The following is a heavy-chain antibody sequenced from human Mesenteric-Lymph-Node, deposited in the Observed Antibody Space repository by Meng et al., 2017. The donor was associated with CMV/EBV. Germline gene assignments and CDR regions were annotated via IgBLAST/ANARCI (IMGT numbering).Heavy chain of an antibody. Sequence: GESLKISCAASGFTFSSYEMNWVRQAPGKGLEWVSYISSSGSTIYYADSVKGRFTISRDNAKNSLYLQMNSLRAEDTAVYYCAKVSRNYYDSSGYSDYGMDVWGQGTTVTVSS. J-gene: IGHJ6*02. V-gene: IGHV3-48*03. D-gene: IGHD3-22*01. CDR1: GFTFSSYE. CDR2: ISSSGSTI. CDR3: AKVSRNYYDSSGYSDYGMDV.